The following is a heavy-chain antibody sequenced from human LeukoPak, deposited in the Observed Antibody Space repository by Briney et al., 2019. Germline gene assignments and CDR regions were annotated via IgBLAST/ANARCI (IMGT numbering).Heavy chain of an antibody. J-gene: IGHJ4*02. V-gene: IGHV4-59*01. D-gene: IGHD3-10*01. Sequence: SETLSLTCTVSGGSISSYYWSWIRQPPGKGLEWIGYIYYSGSTNYNSSLKSRVTISVDTSKNQFSLKLSSVTAADTAVYFCASGLSPARRESDYWGQGTLVTVSS. CDR1: GGSISSYY. CDR3: ASGLSPARRESDY. CDR2: IYYSGST.